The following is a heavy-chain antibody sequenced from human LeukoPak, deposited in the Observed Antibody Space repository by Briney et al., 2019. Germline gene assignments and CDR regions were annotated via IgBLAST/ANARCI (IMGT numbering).Heavy chain of an antibody. J-gene: IGHJ5*02. CDR3: ARAGESTGDGSGGWFDP. Sequence: GASVKVSCKASGGTFSSHAISWVRQAPGQGLEWMGRIMPIFNIADYAQNFQGRVTITADTSTSTAHMELSSLRSDDTAVYYCARAGESTGDGSGGWFDPWGQGTLVTVSS. V-gene: IGHV1-69*04. CDR2: IMPIFNIA. D-gene: IGHD7-27*01. CDR1: GGTFSSHA.